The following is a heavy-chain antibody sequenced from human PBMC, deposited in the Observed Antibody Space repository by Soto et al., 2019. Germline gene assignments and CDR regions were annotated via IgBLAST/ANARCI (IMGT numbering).Heavy chain of an antibody. J-gene: IGHJ4*02. CDR3: ATTPKNGVVSPAMFY. CDR1: GGSINSYF. V-gene: IGHV4-59*01. D-gene: IGHD2-2*01. CDR2: ILYSGST. Sequence: SETLSLTCAVSGGSINSYFWSWVRQPPGKGLEWIGYILYSGSTSYNPSLESRVTISHDTSQNHVFLNLRPVTAADTAVYYCATTPKNGVVSPAMFYWGRGTLVTVSS.